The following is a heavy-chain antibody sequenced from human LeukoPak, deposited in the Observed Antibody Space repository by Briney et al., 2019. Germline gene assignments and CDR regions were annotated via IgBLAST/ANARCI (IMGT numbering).Heavy chain of an antibody. J-gene: IGHJ4*02. Sequence: PSETLSLTCAVYGGSFSGYYWSWIRQPPGKGLEWIGEINHSGSTNYNPSLKSRVTISVDTSKNQFSLKLSSVTAADTAVYYCARRAIPTNWAYYFDYWGQGTLVTVSS. D-gene: IGHD7-27*01. CDR2: INHSGST. CDR1: GGSFSGYY. V-gene: IGHV4-34*01. CDR3: ARRAIPTNWAYYFDY.